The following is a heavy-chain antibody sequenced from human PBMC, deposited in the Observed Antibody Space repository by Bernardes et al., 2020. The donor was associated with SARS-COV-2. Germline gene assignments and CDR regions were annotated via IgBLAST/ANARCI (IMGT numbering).Heavy chain of an antibody. J-gene: IGHJ4*02. CDR2: INQDGSEK. D-gene: IGHD3-22*01. Sequence: KRLEWVANINQDGSEKYYMDSMKGRFTISRDNAKNSLYLQMNSLRAEDTAVYYCASESIVWSNAFDYWGQGTLVTVSS. V-gene: IGHV3-7*01. CDR3: ASESIVWSNAFDY.